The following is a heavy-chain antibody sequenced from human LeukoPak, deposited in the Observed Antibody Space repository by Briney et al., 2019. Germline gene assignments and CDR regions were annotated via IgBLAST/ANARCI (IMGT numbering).Heavy chain of an antibody. D-gene: IGHD3-16*02. CDR1: GFTFSSYA. V-gene: IGHV3-23*01. J-gene: IGHJ4*02. CDR2: ISGSGGST. CDR3: AKDVIKGNYDYVWGSYRLDY. Sequence: GGSLRLSCAASGFTFSSYAMSWVRQAPGKGLEWVSAISGSGGSTYYADSVKGRFTISRDNSKNTLYLQMNSLRAEDTAVYYCAKDVIKGNYDYVWGSYRLDYWGQGTLVTVSS.